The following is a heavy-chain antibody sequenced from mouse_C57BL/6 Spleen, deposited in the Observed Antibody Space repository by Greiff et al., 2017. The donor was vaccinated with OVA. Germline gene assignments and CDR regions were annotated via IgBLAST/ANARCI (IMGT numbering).Heavy chain of an antibody. D-gene: IGHD2-1*01. Sequence: QVHVKQSGAELVRPGTSVKVSCKASGYAFTNYLIEWVKQRPGQGLEWIGVINPGSGGTNYNEKFKGKATLTADKSSSTAYMQLSSLTSEDSAVYFCAREVYYDNSAGFAYWGQGTLVTVSA. J-gene: IGHJ3*01. V-gene: IGHV1-54*01. CDR2: INPGSGGT. CDR3: AREVYYDNSAGFAY. CDR1: GYAFTNYL.